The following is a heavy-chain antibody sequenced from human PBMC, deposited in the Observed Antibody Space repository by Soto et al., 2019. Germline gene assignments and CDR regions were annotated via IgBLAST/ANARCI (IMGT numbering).Heavy chain of an antibody. CDR1: GGYFNNRQTLNSYP. Sequence: QVQVVQSGAEVKRPGSSVNVSCKASGGYFNNRQTLNSYPISWVRQAPGQGLEWMGGIIPLFGTTNYAQRFQGRVTITADKSTSTIYLELHTVTSDDTAVYYCAKSSGGEIYYYYYAMDVWGQGTTVTVSS. CDR2: IIPLFGTT. D-gene: IGHD3-16*01. V-gene: IGHV1-69*06. CDR3: AKSSGGEIYYYYYAMDV. J-gene: IGHJ6*02.